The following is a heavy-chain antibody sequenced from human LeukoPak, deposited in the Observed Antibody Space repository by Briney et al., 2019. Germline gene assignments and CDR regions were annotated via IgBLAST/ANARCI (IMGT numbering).Heavy chain of an antibody. V-gene: IGHV4-39*01. CDR3: ARLGRGYSYAGAFDY. Sequence: PSETLSLTCTVSGGSISSSSYYLGWIRQPPGKGLEWIVSIYYSGSTYYNPSLKSRVTISVDTSKNQFSLKLSSVTAADTAVYYCARLGRGYSYAGAFDYWGQGTLVTVSS. J-gene: IGHJ4*02. D-gene: IGHD5-18*01. CDR1: GGSISSSSYY. CDR2: IYYSGST.